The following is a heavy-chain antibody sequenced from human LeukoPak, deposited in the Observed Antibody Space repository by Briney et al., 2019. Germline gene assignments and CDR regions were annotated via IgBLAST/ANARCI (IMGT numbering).Heavy chain of an antibody. Sequence: SXXLSLTCTVSGGSISSYYWSWIRQPAGKGLEWIGRIYTSGSTNYNTSLKRRGTISVDTSKNQFSLKLSSVTAADTAVYYCARGSSGWRYYFDYWGQGTLVTVSS. D-gene: IGHD6-19*01. CDR2: IYTSGST. CDR3: ARGSSGWRYYFDY. V-gene: IGHV4-4*07. CDR1: GGSISSYY. J-gene: IGHJ4*02.